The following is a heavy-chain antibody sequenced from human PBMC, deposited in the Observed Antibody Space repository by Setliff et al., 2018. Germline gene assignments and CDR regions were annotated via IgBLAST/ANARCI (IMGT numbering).Heavy chain of an antibody. D-gene: IGHD3-16*01. CDR2: IYDSGST. J-gene: IGHJ4*02. V-gene: IGHV4-39*01. Sequence: PSETLSLTCTVSGVSISSSSYYWGWIRQPPWKGLGWIGSIYDSGSTYYNPSLNSRVTMPVDTSKNQFSLKLRSLTAADTAVYYGARRAQGFYDPLDYWGQGTLVTVSS. CDR3: ARRAQGFYDPLDY. CDR1: GVSISSSSYY.